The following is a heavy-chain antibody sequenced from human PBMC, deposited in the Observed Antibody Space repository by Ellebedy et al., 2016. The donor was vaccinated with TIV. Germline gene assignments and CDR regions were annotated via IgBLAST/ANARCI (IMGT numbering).Heavy chain of an antibody. CDR2: INPDGSAK. V-gene: IGHV3-7*01. J-gene: IGHJ4*02. Sequence: GESLKISXAASGFTFSNYWMNWVRQAPGKGLEWVANINPDGSAKSYVDSVKGRFTISRDNTKKSLSLRMDSLRVEDTAVYYCTRTPYSSGWNWGQGTLVTVSS. CDR1: GFTFSNYW. D-gene: IGHD6-19*01. CDR3: TRTPYSSGWN.